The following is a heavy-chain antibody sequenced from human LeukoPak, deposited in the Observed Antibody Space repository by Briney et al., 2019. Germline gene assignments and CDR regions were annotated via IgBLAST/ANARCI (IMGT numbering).Heavy chain of an antibody. CDR3: ARDRVLISSGWFDY. D-gene: IGHD6-19*01. Sequence: SETLSLTCTGSGGSISSGGYYWSWIRQHPGKGLEWIGYIYYSGSTYYNPSLKSRVTISVDTSKNQFSLKLSSVTAADTAVYYCARDRVLISSGWFDYWGQGTLVTVSS. CDR2: IYYSGST. V-gene: IGHV4-31*03. J-gene: IGHJ4*02. CDR1: GGSISSGGYY.